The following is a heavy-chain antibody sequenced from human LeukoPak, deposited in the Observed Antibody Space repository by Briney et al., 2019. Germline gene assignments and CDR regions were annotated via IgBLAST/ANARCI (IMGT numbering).Heavy chain of an antibody. CDR1: GFTFIDYE. J-gene: IGHJ6*03. Sequence: GVSLRLSCAASGFTFIDYEMNWVRQAPGKGLEWVSYISSSGDTIHYSDSVKGRFTISRDNVKNLVSLQLNRLRAEDTAVYYCARQIVVAAAFFMDVWGKGTTVTVS. CDR2: ISSSGDTI. V-gene: IGHV3-48*03. CDR3: ARQIVVAAAFFMDV. D-gene: IGHD2-21*02.